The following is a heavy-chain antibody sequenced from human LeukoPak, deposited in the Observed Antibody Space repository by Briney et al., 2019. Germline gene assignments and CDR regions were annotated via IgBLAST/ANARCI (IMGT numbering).Heavy chain of an antibody. V-gene: IGHV3-30*14. CDR2: ISDDGSNK. CDR3: ARGPKGKCYFDY. Sequence: GGSLRLSCAASGFTFSSYAMHWVRQAPGKGLEWVSVISDDGSNKYYADSVKGRFTISRDSSKSTLYLQMNSLRAEDTAVYYCARGPKGKCYFDYWGQGTLVTVSS. J-gene: IGHJ4*02. CDR1: GFTFSSYA.